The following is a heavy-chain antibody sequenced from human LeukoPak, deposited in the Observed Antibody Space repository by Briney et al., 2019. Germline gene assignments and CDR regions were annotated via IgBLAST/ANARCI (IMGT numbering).Heavy chain of an antibody. Sequence: ASVKVSCKASGYTFTGYYMHCVRQAPGQGLEWMGWINPNSGGTNYAQKFQGWVTMTRDTSISTAYMELSRLRSDDTAVYYCARTIYYYDSSGSAFDYWGQGTLVTVSS. J-gene: IGHJ4*02. V-gene: IGHV1-2*04. D-gene: IGHD3-22*01. CDR2: INPNSGGT. CDR3: ARTIYYYDSSGSAFDY. CDR1: GYTFTGYY.